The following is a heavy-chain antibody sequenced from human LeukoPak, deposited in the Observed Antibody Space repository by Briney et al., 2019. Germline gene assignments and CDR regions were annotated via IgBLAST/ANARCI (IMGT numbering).Heavy chain of an antibody. CDR3: ASVGSRAYYYGSGSLRY. D-gene: IGHD3-10*01. J-gene: IGHJ4*02. Sequence: SETLSLTCTVSGGSISSSSYYWGWIRQPPGKGLEWIGSIYYSGSTYYNPSLKSRVTISVDTSKNQFSLKLSSVTAADTAVYYCASVGSRAYYYGSGSLRYWGQGTLVTVSS. V-gene: IGHV4-39*01. CDR1: GGSISSSSYY. CDR2: IYYSGST.